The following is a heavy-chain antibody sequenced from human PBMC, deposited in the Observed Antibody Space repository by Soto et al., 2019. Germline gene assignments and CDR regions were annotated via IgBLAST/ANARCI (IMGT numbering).Heavy chain of an antibody. CDR2: INSDGTTT. V-gene: IGHV3-74*01. D-gene: IGHD3-10*01. J-gene: IGHJ4*02. CDR1: GFTFTSNW. Sequence: EVQLVESGGGLVKPGGSLSPPCAASGFTFTSNWMHWVRQAPGRGWVWVSRINSDGTTTTYADSVKGRFTISRDNAKNTLYLQVNSLGGEDTAVYYCTRGGATGAGIYHFENWGQGTLVTVSS. CDR3: TRGGATGAGIYHFEN.